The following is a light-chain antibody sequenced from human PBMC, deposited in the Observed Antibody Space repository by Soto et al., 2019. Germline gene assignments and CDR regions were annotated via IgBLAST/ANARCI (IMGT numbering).Light chain of an antibody. CDR1: ISDIGSYNR. V-gene: IGLV2-18*02. J-gene: IGLJ1*01. CDR2: EVN. CDR3: NSFTTSSTYV. Sequence: QSLLTQPASVSGSPGQSITISCTGTISDIGSYNRVSWYQQPPGTAPKLIIYEVNNRPSGVPDRFSGSKSGNTASLTISGLQAEDEADYYCNSFTTSSTYVFGTGTKVTVL.